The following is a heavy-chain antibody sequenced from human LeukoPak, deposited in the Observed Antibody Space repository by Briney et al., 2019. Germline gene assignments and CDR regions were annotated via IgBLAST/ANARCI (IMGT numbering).Heavy chain of an antibody. CDR2: VDHSGTS. CDR1: GGSFSGYY. V-gene: IGHV4-34*01. D-gene: IGHD7-27*01. J-gene: IGHJ4*02. CDR3: AGANWGFIDY. Sequence: SETLSLTCAVYGGSFSGYYWSWIRQPPGKGLEWIGEVDHSGTSNYNPSLKSRVTISVDTSKNQFSLKLSSVTAADTAVYYCAGANWGFIDYWGQGTLVTVSS.